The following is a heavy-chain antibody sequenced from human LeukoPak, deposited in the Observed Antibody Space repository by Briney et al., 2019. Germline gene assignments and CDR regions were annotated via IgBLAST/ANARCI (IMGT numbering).Heavy chain of an antibody. CDR1: GYSFTSYW. J-gene: IGHJ5*02. D-gene: IGHD3-22*01. CDR2: IYPGDSDT. CDR3: ARLGDPYYYDSSGYYWFDP. Sequence: GESLKISCKGSGYSFTSYWIRWVRQMPGKGLGWMGIIYPGDSDTRYSLSFQGQVTISADKSISTAYLQWSSLKASDTAMYYCARLGDPYYYDSSGYYWFDPWGQGTLVTVSS. V-gene: IGHV5-51*01.